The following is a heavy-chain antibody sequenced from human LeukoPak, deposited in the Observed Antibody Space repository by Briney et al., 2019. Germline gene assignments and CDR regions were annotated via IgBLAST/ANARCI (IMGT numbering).Heavy chain of an antibody. J-gene: IGHJ4*02. CDR3: AKILFGVVLPGADY. D-gene: IGHD3-3*01. Sequence: GGSLRLSCAASGFTFSNYAMSWVRQAPGKGLEWVSSISNSGGNTYYADSVKGRFTISRDNSKNALFLQMNSLGAEDTAVYYCAKILFGVVLPGADYWGQGTLVTVSS. V-gene: IGHV3-23*01. CDR2: ISNSGGNT. CDR1: GFTFSNYA.